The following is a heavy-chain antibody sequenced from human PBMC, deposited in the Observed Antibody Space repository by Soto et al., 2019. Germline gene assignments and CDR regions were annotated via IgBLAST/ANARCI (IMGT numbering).Heavy chain of an antibody. CDR1: GGSISSYY. J-gene: IGHJ3*02. Sequence: QVQLQESGPGLVKPSETLSLTCTVSGGSISSYYWSWIRQPPGKGLEWIGYIYYSGSTNYNPSLKSRVTISVDTSKNQFSLKLSSVTAADTAVYYCARGIFDFGVVIRGAFDIWGQGTMVTVSS. D-gene: IGHD3-3*01. CDR2: IYYSGST. V-gene: IGHV4-59*01. CDR3: ARGIFDFGVVIRGAFDI.